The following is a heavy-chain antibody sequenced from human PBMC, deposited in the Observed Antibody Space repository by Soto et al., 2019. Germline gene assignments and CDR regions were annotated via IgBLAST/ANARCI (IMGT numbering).Heavy chain of an antibody. CDR1: GFTFSSYA. CDR3: AEGSESSWSYRPFDY. CDR2: ISAGAVAT. V-gene: IGHV3-23*01. J-gene: IGHJ4*02. D-gene: IGHD2-2*01. Sequence: PGGSLRLSCAASGFTFSSYAMSWVRQAPGKGLEWVSAISAGAVATNYADSVKGRFTISRDNSKNTLYWQMNSLRAEDTSVYYCAEGSESSWSYRPFDYWGQGALVTVSS.